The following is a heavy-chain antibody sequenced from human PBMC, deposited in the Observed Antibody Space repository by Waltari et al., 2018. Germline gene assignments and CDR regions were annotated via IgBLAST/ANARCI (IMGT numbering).Heavy chain of an antibody. J-gene: IGHJ3*02. D-gene: IGHD3-22*01. Sequence: QVQLVQSGAEVKKPGASVKVSCKASGYTFTGYYMHWVRQAPGQGLEWMGRINPNSGGTNYAQKFQGRVTMTRDTSISTAYMELSRLRSDDTAVYYCAAIYDSSGPTRDAFDIWGQGTMVTVSS. CDR2: INPNSGGT. CDR1: GYTFTGYY. V-gene: IGHV1-2*06. CDR3: AAIYDSSGPTRDAFDI.